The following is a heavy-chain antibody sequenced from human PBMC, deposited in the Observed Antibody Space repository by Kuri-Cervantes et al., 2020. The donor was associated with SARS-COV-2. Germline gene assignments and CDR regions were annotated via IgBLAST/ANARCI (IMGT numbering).Heavy chain of an antibody. V-gene: IGHV4-4*07. Sequence: SQTLSLTCAVYGGSFSSYYWSWIRQPAGKGLEWIGRIYTSGSTNYNPSLKSRVTMSVDTSKNQFSLKLSSVTAADTAVYYCARDLIAAAGQYYYYGMDVWGQGTTVTVSS. CDR1: GGSFSSYY. CDR3: ARDLIAAAGQYYYYGMDV. CDR2: IYTSGST. D-gene: IGHD6-13*01. J-gene: IGHJ6*02.